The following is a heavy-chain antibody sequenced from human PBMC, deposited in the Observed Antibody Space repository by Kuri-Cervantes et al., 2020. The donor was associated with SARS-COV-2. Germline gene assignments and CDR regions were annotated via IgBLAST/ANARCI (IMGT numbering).Heavy chain of an antibody. Sequence: SPTLLPPTKTLPLSCNFPGFSLSTRGVGVGWIRQPPGEALEWLALIYWDDDKRFSPALKSRLTITKDTSRNKAALAMTNMDPVDTGTYYCGRRPGGFSGRYRCDFWGQGALVTVSS. J-gene: IGHJ4*02. D-gene: IGHD1-26*01. V-gene: IGHV2-5*02. CDR2: IYWDDDK. CDR1: GFSLSTRGVG. CDR3: GRRPGGFSGRYRCDF.